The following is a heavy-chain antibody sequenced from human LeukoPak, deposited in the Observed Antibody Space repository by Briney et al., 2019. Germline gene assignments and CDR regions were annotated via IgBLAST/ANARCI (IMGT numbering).Heavy chain of an antibody. CDR3: AREEGDWGDAFDI. V-gene: IGHV3-23*01. CDR1: GFTLSNYA. CDR2: ITGSGALT. D-gene: IGHD2-21*02. Sequence: PGGSLRLSCAASGFTLSNYAMTWVRQAPGKGLEWVSSITGSGALTYYADSVKGRFTVSKDNAMDTLFLQMNSLRADDTAVYYCAREEGDWGDAFDIWGQGTLVTVSS. J-gene: IGHJ4*02.